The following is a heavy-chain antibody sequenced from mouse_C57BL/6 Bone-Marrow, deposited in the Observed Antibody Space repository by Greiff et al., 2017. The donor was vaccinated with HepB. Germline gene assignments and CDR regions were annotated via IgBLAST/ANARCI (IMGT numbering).Heavy chain of an antibody. J-gene: IGHJ2*01. CDR3: ARCPIRTTVVDY. D-gene: IGHD1-1*01. Sequence: VQLQQSGAELVMPGASVKLSCKASGYTFTSYWMHWVKQRPGQGLEWIGEIDPSDSYTNYNQKFKGKSTLTVDKSSSTAYMQLSSLTSEDSAVYYCARCPIRTTVVDYWGQGTTLTVSS. V-gene: IGHV1-69*01. CDR1: GYTFTSYW. CDR2: IDPSDSYT.